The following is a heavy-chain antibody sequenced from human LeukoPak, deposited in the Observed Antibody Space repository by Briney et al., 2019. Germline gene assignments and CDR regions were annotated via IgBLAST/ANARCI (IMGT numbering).Heavy chain of an antibody. V-gene: IGHV3-9*01. CDR3: SRVSAYTTSSGEFDY. CDR2: ISWNSGGI. Sequence: PGGSLRLSCAASGFTFDDHAMHWVQQAPGKGLEWVSGISWNSGGIAYADSVKGRFTISRDNAKNSLYLQMNSLRAEDTALYYCSRVSAYTTSSGEFDYWGQGTLVTVSS. J-gene: IGHJ4*02. CDR1: GFTFDDHA. D-gene: IGHD6-6*01.